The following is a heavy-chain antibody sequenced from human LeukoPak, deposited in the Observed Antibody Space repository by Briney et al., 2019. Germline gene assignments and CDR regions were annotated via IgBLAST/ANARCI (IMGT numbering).Heavy chain of an antibody. J-gene: IGHJ4*02. CDR1: GLPIGDFA. V-gene: IGHV3-43*02. CDR3: ARESGKFDY. Sequence: GGSLRLSCVASGLPIGDFAMHWVRQAPGQGLEWISLISGDGVSTFFTDSVKGRFSISRDNSKNSLFLEMSSLRTEDTAMYYCARESGKFDYWGQGTLVAVSS. CDR2: ISGDGVST.